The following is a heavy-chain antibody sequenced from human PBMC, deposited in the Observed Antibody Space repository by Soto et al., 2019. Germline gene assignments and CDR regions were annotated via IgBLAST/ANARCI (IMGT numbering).Heavy chain of an antibody. CDR1: GGSFSGYY. V-gene: IGHV4-34*01. Sequence: QVQLQQWGAGLLKPSETLSLTCAVYGGSFSGYYWTWIRQPPGKGLEWIGEITHSGRANYNPSLKSLVTISVDTSKNQFSLNLNSVTAADTAVYYCARSSVRGWSYWGQGTLVTVSS. J-gene: IGHJ4*02. CDR2: ITHSGRA. CDR3: ARSSVRGWSY. D-gene: IGHD3-10*02.